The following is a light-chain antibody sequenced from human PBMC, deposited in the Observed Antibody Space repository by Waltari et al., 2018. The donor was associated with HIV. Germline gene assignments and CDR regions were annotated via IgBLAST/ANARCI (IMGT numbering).Light chain of an antibody. Sequence: QFALSQPPSLSPAPRQTVTTSSPTRRSRSPTLGTDLVSWYQHAPGEAPKLVIYDNNKRPSGIPDRFSGSRTATSATLAIAGLQTEDEAIYYCGSWFRSLRGGVFGGGTKLTVL. CDR1: RSRSPTLGTDL. J-gene: IGLJ2*01. V-gene: IGLV1-51*01. CDR3: GSWFRSLRGGV. CDR2: DNN.